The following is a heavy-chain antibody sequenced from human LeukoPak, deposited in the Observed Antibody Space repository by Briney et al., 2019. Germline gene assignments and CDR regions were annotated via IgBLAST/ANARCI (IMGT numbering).Heavy chain of an antibody. Sequence: SETLSLTCAVYGGSFSGYYWSWIRQPPGKGLEWIGEINHSGSTNYNPSLKSRVTISVDTSKNQFSLKLSSVTAADTAVYYCARNLIPEQLVMNFWGQGTLVTVS. CDR1: GGSFSGYY. D-gene: IGHD6-13*01. J-gene: IGHJ4*02. CDR3: ARNLIPEQLVMNF. V-gene: IGHV4-34*01. CDR2: INHSGST.